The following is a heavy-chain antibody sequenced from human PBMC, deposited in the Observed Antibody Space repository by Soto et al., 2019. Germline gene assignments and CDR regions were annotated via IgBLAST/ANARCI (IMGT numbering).Heavy chain of an antibody. CDR1: VFTFSIYW. CDR2: MNQDGSER. V-gene: IGHV3-7*01. Sequence: PGVSLRQSYTTSVFTFSIYWMSWVRQAPGEGLEWVANMNQDGSERYYVDSVKGRFTISRDNAKNSLYLQINSLRAEDTAIYYCTRDRSGTMLFWGQGT. CDR3: TRDRSGTMLF. D-gene: IGHD1-7*01. J-gene: IGHJ4*02.